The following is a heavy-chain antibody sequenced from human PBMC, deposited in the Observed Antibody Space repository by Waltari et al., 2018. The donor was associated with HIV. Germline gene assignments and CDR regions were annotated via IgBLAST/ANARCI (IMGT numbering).Heavy chain of an antibody. CDR2: IYYSGST. CDR1: GGSISSSSYY. CDR3: ARRSYYDSSGYYFDY. Sequence: QLQLQESGPGLVKPSETLSLTCTVSGGSISSSSYYWGGIRQPPGKGREWIGSIYYSGSTYYNPSLKSRVTISVDTSKNQFSRKLSSVTAADTAVYYCARRSYYDSSGYYFDYWGQGTLVTVSS. D-gene: IGHD3-22*01. V-gene: IGHV4-39*01. J-gene: IGHJ4*02.